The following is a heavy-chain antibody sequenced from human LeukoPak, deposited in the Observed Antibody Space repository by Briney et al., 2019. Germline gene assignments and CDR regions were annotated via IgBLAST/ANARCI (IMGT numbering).Heavy chain of an antibody. J-gene: IGHJ3*02. D-gene: IGHD3-22*01. CDR2: INPNSGGT. V-gene: IGHV1-2*02. CDR1: GYTFTAYY. Sequence: GASVKVSCKASGYTFTAYYMHWVRQAPGQGLEWIGWINPNSGGTNYAQKFQGRVTMTRDTSISTAYMELSRLRSDDTAVYYCARDCYDSSGFGAFDIWGQGTMVTVSS. CDR3: ARDCYDSSGFGAFDI.